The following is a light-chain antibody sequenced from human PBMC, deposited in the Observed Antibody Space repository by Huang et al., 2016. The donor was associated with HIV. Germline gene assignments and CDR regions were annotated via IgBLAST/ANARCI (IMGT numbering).Light chain of an antibody. V-gene: IGKV3-11*01. CDR1: QSVSSY. Sequence: EIVLTQSPATLSLSPGESATLSCRASQSVSSYLAWYQQKPGQAPRLLIYDASNRATGIPDFTLTISSLDPEDFAVYYCQQRSNWPTFGGGTKVEIK. CDR2: DAS. CDR3: QQRSNWPT. J-gene: IGKJ4*01.